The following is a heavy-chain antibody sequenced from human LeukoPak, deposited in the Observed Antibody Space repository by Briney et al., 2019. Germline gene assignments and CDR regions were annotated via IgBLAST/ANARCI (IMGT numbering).Heavy chain of an antibody. J-gene: IGHJ3*02. D-gene: IGHD1-26*01. CDR3: ARRSYSGGSYYWNAFDI. V-gene: IGHV5-51*01. CDR1: GYSFTSYW. Sequence: PGESLKISCKGSGYSFTSYWIGWVRQMPGKGLEWMGIIYPGDSDTRYSPSFQGQVTISADKSISTAYLQWSSLKASDTAMYYCARRSYSGGSYYWNAFDIWGQGTMVTVSS. CDR2: IYPGDSDT.